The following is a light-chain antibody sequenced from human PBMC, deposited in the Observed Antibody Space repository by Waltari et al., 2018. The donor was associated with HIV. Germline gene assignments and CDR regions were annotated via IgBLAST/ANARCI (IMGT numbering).Light chain of an antibody. CDR3: QQANSFPIT. V-gene: IGKV1-12*01. CDR2: AAS. CDR1: RDLNTW. Sequence: DTQLTQSPSSVSASVGDSVSITCRSSRDLNTWFAWYQQKPGKAPNLLIYAASRLHRGVPSRCIGSGSGTNFTLTISSLQPEDLATYYCQQANSFPITFGGGTKVEI. J-gene: IGKJ4*01.